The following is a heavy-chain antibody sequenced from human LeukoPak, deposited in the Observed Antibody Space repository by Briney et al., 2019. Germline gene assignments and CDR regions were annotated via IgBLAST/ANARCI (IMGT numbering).Heavy chain of an antibody. CDR3: ARDLWMATIRRAPGGPMDV. V-gene: IGHV3-21*01. J-gene: IGHJ6*03. CDR2: ISSSSSYI. CDR1: GFTFSSYS. Sequence: PGGSLRLSCAASGFTFSSYSMNWVRQAPGKGLEWVSSISSSSSYIYYADSVKGRFTISRDNAKNSLYLQMNSLRAEDTAVYYCARDLWMATIRRAPGGPMDVWGKGTTVTVSS. D-gene: IGHD5-24*01.